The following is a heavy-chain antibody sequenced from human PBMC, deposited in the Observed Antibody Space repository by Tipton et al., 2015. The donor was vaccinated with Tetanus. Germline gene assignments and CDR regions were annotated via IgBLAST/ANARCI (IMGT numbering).Heavy chain of an antibody. CDR2: IYYSGST. V-gene: IGHV4-61*01. J-gene: IGHJ5*02. CDR1: GGSISSSSYY. Sequence: TLSLTCTVSGGSISSSSYYWSWIRQPPGKGLEWIGYIYYSGSTNYNPSLKSRVTISVDTSKNQFSLKLSSVTAADTAVYYCARDRGWFDPWGQGTLVTVSS. CDR3: ARDRGWFDP. D-gene: IGHD3-10*01.